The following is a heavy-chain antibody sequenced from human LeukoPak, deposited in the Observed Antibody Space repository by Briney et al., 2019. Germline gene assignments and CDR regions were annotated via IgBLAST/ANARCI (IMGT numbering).Heavy chain of an antibody. CDR3: ARDFGYSYGPHFDY. V-gene: IGHV1-69*04. CDR1: GYTFTSYG. D-gene: IGHD5-18*01. CDR2: IIPILGIA. J-gene: IGHJ4*02. Sequence: SVKVSCKASGYTFTSYGISWVRQAPGQGLEWMGRIIPILGIANYAQKFQGRVTITADKSTSTAYMELSSLRSEDTAVYYCARDFGYSYGPHFDYWGQGTLVTVSS.